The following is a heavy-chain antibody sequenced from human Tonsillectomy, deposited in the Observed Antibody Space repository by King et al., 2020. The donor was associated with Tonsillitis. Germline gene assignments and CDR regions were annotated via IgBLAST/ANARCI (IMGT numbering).Heavy chain of an antibody. CDR3: AKDLGPIMGASDY. Sequence: VQLVESGGGLVQPGRSLRLSCAASGFTFDDYAMHWVRQAPGKGLEWVSGISWNSGSIGYADSVKGRFTISRDNAKTSLYLQMNSLRAEDTALYYCAKDLGPIMGASDYWGQGTQVTVA. CDR2: ISWNSGSI. D-gene: IGHD1-26*01. CDR1: GFTFDDYA. J-gene: IGHJ4*02. V-gene: IGHV3-9*01.